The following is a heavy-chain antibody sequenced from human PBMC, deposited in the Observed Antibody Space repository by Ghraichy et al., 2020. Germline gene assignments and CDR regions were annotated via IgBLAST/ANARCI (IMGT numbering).Heavy chain of an antibody. CDR1: GFAFVSYG. V-gene: IGHV3-33*05. D-gene: IGHD4-17*01. J-gene: IGHJ4*02. CDR2: SSYDGSHQ. CDR3: ARDQRHSTVSTCPLY. Sequence: LRLSCAASGFAFVSYGIHWVRQAPGKGLEWVAISSYDGSHQYYEDSVKGRFSISRDNSKNTLYLQMNSLRAEDTAVYYCARDQRHSTVSTCPLYLGQGTLVTVAT.